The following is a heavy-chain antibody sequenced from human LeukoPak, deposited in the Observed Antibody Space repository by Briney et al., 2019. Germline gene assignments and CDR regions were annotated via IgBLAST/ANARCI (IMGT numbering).Heavy chain of an antibody. D-gene: IGHD3-22*01. J-gene: IGHJ4*02. CDR1: GYTFTSYG. CDR2: ISAYNGNT. V-gene: IGHV1-18*01. CDR3: ASSLYYYDSSGLRDY. Sequence: GASVKVSCKASGYTFTSYGISWVRQAPGQGLEWMGWISAYNGNTNYAQKLQGRVTMTTDTSTSTAYMELRSLRSDDTAVYYCASSLYYYDSSGLRDYWGQGTLVTVSS.